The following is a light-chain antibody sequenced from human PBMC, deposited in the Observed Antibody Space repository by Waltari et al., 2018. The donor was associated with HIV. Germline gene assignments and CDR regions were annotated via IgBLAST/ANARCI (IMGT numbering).Light chain of an antibody. Sequence: QSALTQPPSVSGSPGQSVTISCTGTSSDVGSYNLVSWYQQSPGTAPKLMVYEVTYRPSGVPERFSGSQSGNTASLTISGLQAEDEADYYCSSFTSSSTVVFGGGTKLTVL. CDR1: SSDVGSYNL. J-gene: IGLJ3*02. CDR2: EVT. CDR3: SSFTSSSTVV. V-gene: IGLV2-18*02.